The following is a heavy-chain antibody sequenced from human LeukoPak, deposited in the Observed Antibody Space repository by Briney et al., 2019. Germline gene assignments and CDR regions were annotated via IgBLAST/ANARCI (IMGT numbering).Heavy chain of an antibody. J-gene: IGHJ6*03. Sequence: GGSLTLSCSASGFTFSDYGMSWVRQAPGKGLEWVSGISDSGGNTKHADSVKGRFSVSRDNSKNTLYLQMNSLRAEDTAVYYCAKIGRMYDFWTGYYEEEVDYMDVWGKGTTVTVSS. CDR1: GFTFSDYG. CDR3: AKIGRMYDFWTGYYEEEVDYMDV. V-gene: IGHV3-23*01. D-gene: IGHD3-3*01. CDR2: ISDSGGNT.